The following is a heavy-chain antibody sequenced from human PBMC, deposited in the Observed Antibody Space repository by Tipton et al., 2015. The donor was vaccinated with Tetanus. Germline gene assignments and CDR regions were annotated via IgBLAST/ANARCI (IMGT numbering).Heavy chain of an antibody. D-gene: IGHD3-3*02. J-gene: IGHJ5*02. CDR2: IYYSGST. Sequence: TLSLTCAVSGGSISSSSYYWGWIRQPPGKGLEWIGSIYYSGSTYYNPSLKSRVTISVDTSKNQFSLKLSSVTAADTAVYYCARARPFFDPWGQGTLVTVSS. CDR1: GGSISSSSYY. CDR3: ARARPFFDP. V-gene: IGHV4-39*07.